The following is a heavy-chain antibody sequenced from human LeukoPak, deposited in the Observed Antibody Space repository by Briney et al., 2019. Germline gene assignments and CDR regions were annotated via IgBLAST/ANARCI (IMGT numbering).Heavy chain of an antibody. Sequence: GGSLRLSCAASGFTFSHYAMHWVRQAPGKGLEWVAVISYHGIDRYYADSVKGRFTISRDNSKNALYLQMNSLRPEDTAVYYCARAGEDVVLGPAPVGGSPYNWFDPWGQGTLVTVSS. CDR1: GFTFSHYA. CDR2: ISYHGIDR. J-gene: IGHJ5*02. V-gene: IGHV3-30-3*01. D-gene: IGHD2-2*01. CDR3: ARAGEDVVLGPAPVGGSPYNWFDP.